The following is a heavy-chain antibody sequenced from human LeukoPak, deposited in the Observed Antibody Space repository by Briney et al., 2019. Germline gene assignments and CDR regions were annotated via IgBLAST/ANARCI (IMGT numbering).Heavy chain of an antibody. V-gene: IGHV5-51*01. CDR3: ARGNTVVPAAIDY. CDR2: IYPGDSDT. Sequence: GESLKISCKGSGYNFINYWIGWVRQMPGKGLEWMGIIYPGDSDTRYSPSFQGQVTISADTSIGTAYLQWSSLKASDTAMYYCARGNTVVPAAIDYWGQGTLVTVSS. J-gene: IGHJ4*02. D-gene: IGHD2-2*02. CDR1: GYNFINYW.